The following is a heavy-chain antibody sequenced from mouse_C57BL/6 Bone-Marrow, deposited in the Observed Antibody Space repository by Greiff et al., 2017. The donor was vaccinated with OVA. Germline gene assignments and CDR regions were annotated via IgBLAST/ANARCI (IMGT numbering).Heavy chain of an antibody. CDR2: ISSGGSYT. J-gene: IGHJ2*01. D-gene: IGHD1-1*01. CDR1: GFTFSSYG. Sequence: EVKLMESGGDLVKPGGSLKLSCAASGFTFSSYGMSWVRQTPDKRLEWVATISSGGSYTYYPDSVKGRFTISRDNAKNTLYLQMSSLKSEDTAMYYCERQGITTVSHYWGQGTTLTVSS. V-gene: IGHV5-6*01. CDR3: ERQGITTVSHY.